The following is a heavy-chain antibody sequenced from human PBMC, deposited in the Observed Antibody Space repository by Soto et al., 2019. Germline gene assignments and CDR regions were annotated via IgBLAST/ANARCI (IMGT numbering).Heavy chain of an antibody. CDR2: IYYSGST. D-gene: IGHD3-10*01. V-gene: IGHV4-30-4*08. Sequence: KTSETLSLTCTVSGGSISSGGYYWSWIRQHPGKGLEWIGYIYYSGSTYYNPSLKSRVTISVDTSKNQFSLKLSSVTAADTAVYYCASSPARSYYGSGAHAAWFDPWGQGTLVTVSS. CDR3: ASSPARSYYGSGAHAAWFDP. CDR1: GGSISSGGYY. J-gene: IGHJ5*02.